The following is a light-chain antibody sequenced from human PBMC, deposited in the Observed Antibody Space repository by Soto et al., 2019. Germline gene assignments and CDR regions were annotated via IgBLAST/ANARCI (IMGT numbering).Light chain of an antibody. CDR3: EQSYATPYT. V-gene: IGKV1-39*01. J-gene: IGKJ2*01. Sequence: DIPMTQSPSSQSAVVGDRVTITCRASQSIGKYLNWYQQKPGKAPNLLIYAASSLQSGVPPRFSGSGSGTDFTLTISSLQPEDFATYYCEQSYATPYTFGQGTKLEIK. CDR2: AAS. CDR1: QSIGKY.